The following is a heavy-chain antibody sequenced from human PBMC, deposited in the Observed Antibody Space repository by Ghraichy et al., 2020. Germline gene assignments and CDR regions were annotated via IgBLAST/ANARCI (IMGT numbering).Heavy chain of an antibody. J-gene: IGHJ4*02. V-gene: IGHV4-4*02. CDR3: ARRSGSYSWDY. Sequence: SETLSLTGAVSGGSISSSNWWSWVRQPPGKGLDWIGEIYHSVSTNYHPSLKSRITISVDKSKNQFSLKLSSVTAADTAVYYCARRSGSYSWDYWGQGTLVTVSS. CDR2: IYHSVST. D-gene: IGHD1-26*01. CDR1: GGSISSSNW.